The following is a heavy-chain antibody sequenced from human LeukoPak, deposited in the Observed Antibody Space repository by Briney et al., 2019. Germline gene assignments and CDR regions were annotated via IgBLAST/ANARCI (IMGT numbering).Heavy chain of an antibody. CDR2: ISGSGAST. Sequence: GGSLRLSCAASEFTFSNYAMSWVRQAPGKGLEWVSVISGSGASTYYADSVKGRFTISRDNSKNTLYLQMYSLRAEDTAVYYCARDPTPGGDGWFDPWGQGTLVTVSS. V-gene: IGHV3-23*01. J-gene: IGHJ5*02. CDR3: ARDPTPGGDGWFDP. CDR1: EFTFSNYA. D-gene: IGHD2-21*02.